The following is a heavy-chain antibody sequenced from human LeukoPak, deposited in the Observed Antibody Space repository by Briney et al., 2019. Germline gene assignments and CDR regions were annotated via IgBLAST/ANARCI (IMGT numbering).Heavy chain of an antibody. D-gene: IGHD3-16*01. CDR1: GYTFTGYY. CDR3: ARVSSPWGYYFDY. J-gene: IGHJ4*02. CDR2: INPNSGGT. Sequence: GASVKVSYKASGYTFTGYYMHCVRQAPGQGLEWMGWINPNSGGTNYAQKFQGRVTMTRDTSISTAYMELSRLRSDDTAVYYCARVSSPWGYYFDYWGQGTLVTVSS. V-gene: IGHV1-2*02.